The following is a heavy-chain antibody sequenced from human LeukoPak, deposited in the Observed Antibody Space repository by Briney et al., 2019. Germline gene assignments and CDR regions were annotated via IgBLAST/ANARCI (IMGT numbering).Heavy chain of an antibody. J-gene: IGHJ4*02. D-gene: IGHD3-3*01. V-gene: IGHV1-8*01. Sequence: ASVKVSCKASGYTFSSFDINWLRQATGQGLEWMGWTNLNSDNTGYAQKFQGRVTMTRDTSTNTAYMELNSLTSEDTAVYYCAVRGRNYIYDFWGQGTLVTVSS. CDR3: AVRGRNYIYDF. CDR1: GYTFSSFD. CDR2: TNLNSDNT.